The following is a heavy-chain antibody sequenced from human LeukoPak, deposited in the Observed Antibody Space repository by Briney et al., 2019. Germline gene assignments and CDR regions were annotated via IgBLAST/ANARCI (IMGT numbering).Heavy chain of an antibody. CDR1: GGSISSSSYY. Sequence: PSETLSLTCTVSGGSISSSSYYWGWIRQPPGKGLEWIGSIYYSGSTYYNPSLKSRVTISVDTSKNQFSLKLSSVTAADTAVYYCASYPLGGRLRADAFDIWGQGTMVTVSS. CDR3: ASYPLGGRLRADAFDI. V-gene: IGHV4-39*07. CDR2: IYYSGST. J-gene: IGHJ3*02. D-gene: IGHD3-16*01.